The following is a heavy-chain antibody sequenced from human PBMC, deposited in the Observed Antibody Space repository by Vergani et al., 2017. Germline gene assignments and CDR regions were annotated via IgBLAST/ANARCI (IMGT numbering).Heavy chain of an antibody. J-gene: IGHJ6*02. Sequence: EVQLLESGGDLVQPGGSLRLSCAASGFTFSNSAVSWVRQAPGRGLAWVSSISGSGGNTYYANSVKGRFTISRDNSKNTLYLQMNSLRADDTAVYYCAKGVYCSSTSCYEGRGYYYGMGVWGQGTTVTFSS. CDR2: ISGSGGNT. CDR1: GFTFSNSA. CDR3: AKGVYCSSTSCYEGRGYYYGMGV. D-gene: IGHD2-2*01. V-gene: IGHV3-23*01.